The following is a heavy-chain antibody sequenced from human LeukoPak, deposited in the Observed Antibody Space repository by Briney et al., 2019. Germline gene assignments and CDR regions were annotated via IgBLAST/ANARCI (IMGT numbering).Heavy chain of an antibody. CDR1: GGSFSGYY. J-gene: IGHJ4*02. CDR2: INHSGST. V-gene: IGHV4-34*01. D-gene: IGHD3-10*01. CDR3: ARAGEFGVIDY. Sequence: SETLSLTCAVYGGSFSGYYWSWIRHPPGKGLEWIGEINHSGSTNYNPSLKSRVTISVDTSKNQFSLKLSSVTAADTAVYYCARAGEFGVIDYWGQGTLVTASS.